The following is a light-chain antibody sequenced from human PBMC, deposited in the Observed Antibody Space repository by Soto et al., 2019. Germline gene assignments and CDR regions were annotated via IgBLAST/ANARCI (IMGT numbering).Light chain of an antibody. CDR2: SNI. J-gene: IGLJ2*01. V-gene: IGLV1-44*01. CDR1: SSNIGGNT. Sequence: QSVLTQPPSASGTLGQTVTLSCSGSSSNIGGNTMNWYQQLPGTAPRLLIYSNILRPSGVPERFSGSKSGTSASLAISGLQSEDEADYYCSSWDDSLNGPVFGGGTQLTVL. CDR3: SSWDDSLNGPV.